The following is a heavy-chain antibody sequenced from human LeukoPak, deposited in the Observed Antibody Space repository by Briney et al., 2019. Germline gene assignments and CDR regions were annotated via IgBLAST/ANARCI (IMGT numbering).Heavy chain of an antibody. CDR3: ARSRAETVPVWGSYRHHDAFDI. Sequence: GESLQISFNGSGYSFTNYWIGWVRPMPGKGLEWMGIIYPGDSDTTYKPSFQGQVTISADKSISTAYLQWSSLKASDTAMYYCARSRAETVPVWGSYRHHDAFDIWGQGTMVTVSS. J-gene: IGHJ3*02. V-gene: IGHV5-51*01. D-gene: IGHD3-16*02. CDR2: IYPGDSDT. CDR1: GYSFTNYW.